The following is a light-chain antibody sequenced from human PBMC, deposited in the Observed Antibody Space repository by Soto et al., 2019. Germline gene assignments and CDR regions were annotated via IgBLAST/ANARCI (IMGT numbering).Light chain of an antibody. CDR3: QQYNRYAYT. CDR1: QSISSW. Sequence: DIQMTQSPSTLSASVGDRVTITCRASQSISSWWAWYQQKPGKAPKLLIYDASSLESGVPSRFSGSGSGTEFTLTISSLQPDDFATYYCQQYNRYAYTFDQGTKLEIK. J-gene: IGKJ2*01. V-gene: IGKV1-5*01. CDR2: DAS.